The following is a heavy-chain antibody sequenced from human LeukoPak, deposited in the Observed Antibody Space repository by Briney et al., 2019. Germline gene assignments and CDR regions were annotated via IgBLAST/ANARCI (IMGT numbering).Heavy chain of an antibody. CDR2: INHSGST. CDR1: GGSFSGYY. D-gene: IGHD1-7*01. Sequence: SETLSLTCAVYGGSFSGYYWSWIRQPPGKGLEWIGEINHSGSTSYNPSLKSRVTISVDTSKNQFSLKLSSVTAADTAVYYCARDHKYNWNYGFGLYYYYYYYMDVWGKGTTVTVSS. V-gene: IGHV4-34*01. J-gene: IGHJ6*03. CDR3: ARDHKYNWNYGFGLYYYYYYYMDV.